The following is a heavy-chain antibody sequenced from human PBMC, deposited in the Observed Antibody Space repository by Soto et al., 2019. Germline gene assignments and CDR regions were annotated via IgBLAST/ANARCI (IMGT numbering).Heavy chain of an antibody. J-gene: IGHJ5*02. D-gene: IGHD5-18*01. CDR2: IIPIFGTA. CDR1: GGTFSSYA. Sequence: SVKVSCKASGGTFSSYAISWVRQAPGQGLEWMGGIIPIFGTANYAQKFQGRVTITADESTSTAYMELSSLRSEDTAVYYCASQNHTAMAASGVSWFDPWAQGTLVTVS. CDR3: ASQNHTAMAASGVSWFDP. V-gene: IGHV1-69*13.